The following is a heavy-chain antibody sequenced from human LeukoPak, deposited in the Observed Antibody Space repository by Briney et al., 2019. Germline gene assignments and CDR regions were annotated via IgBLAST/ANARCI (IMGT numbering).Heavy chain of an antibody. CDR3: ATLEIGDYYFDY. Sequence: SETLSLTCTVSGGSISSSSYYWGWIRQPPGEGPEWIGSISYSGRTHYNPSLKSRVSISVDTSKNQFSLNLSSVTAADTAVYYCATLEIGDYYFDYWGQGTLVTVSS. CDR2: ISYSGRT. D-gene: IGHD3-16*01. CDR1: GGSISSSSYY. J-gene: IGHJ4*02. V-gene: IGHV4-39*01.